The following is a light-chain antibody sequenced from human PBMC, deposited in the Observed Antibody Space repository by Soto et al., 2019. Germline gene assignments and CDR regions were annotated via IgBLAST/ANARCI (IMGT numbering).Light chain of an antibody. CDR3: SSYTSTNSWV. V-gene: IGLV2-14*01. Sequence: QSALTQSASVSGSPGQSISISCTGTSSDVGGYNYVSWYQQHPGKAPKLIIYDVSHRPSGVSTRFSGYKSGNTASLPISGLQGEDEADYTCSSYTSTNSWVFGGGSKLTV. CDR1: SSDVGGYNY. CDR2: DVS. J-gene: IGLJ3*02.